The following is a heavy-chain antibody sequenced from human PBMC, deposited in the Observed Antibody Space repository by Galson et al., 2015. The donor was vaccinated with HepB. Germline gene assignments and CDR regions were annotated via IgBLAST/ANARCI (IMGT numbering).Heavy chain of an antibody. D-gene: IGHD6-19*01. Sequence: LRLSCAASGFTFSSYWMSWVRQAPGKGLEWVANIKQDGSEKYYVDSVKGRFTISRDNAKNSLYLQMNSLRAEDTAVYYCAREYAAGNTAIAVAGWGYWGQGTLVTVSS. CDR1: GFTFSSYW. J-gene: IGHJ4*02. CDR3: AREYAAGNTAIAVAGWGY. CDR2: IKQDGSEK. V-gene: IGHV3-7*03.